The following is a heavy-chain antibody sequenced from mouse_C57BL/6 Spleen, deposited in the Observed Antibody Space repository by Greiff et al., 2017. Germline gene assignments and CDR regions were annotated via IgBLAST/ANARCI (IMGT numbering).Heavy chain of an antibody. CDR3: ARPTDY. J-gene: IGHJ4*01. CDR2: ISSGGSYT. CDR1: GFTFSSYG. V-gene: IGHV5-6*01. Sequence: EVMLVESGGDLVKPGGSLKLSCAASGFTFSSYGMSWVRQTPDKRLEWVATISSGGSYTYYPDSVKGRFTISRDNAKNTLYLQMSSLKSEDTAMYYCARPTDYWGQGTSVTGSS.